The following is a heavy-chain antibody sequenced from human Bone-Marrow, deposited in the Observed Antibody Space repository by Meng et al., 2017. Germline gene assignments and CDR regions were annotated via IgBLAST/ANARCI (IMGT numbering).Heavy chain of an antibody. J-gene: IGHJ4*02. CDR3: ARDSGFDY. Sequence: VQRAGSGGGVGQPGGSLGLSWAASGFTFSSYAMSWVRKAQGRGLEWVSAISGSGGSTYYADSVKGRFTISRDNSKNTLYLQMNSLRAEDTAVYYCARDSGFDYWGQGTLVTVSS. V-gene: IGHV3-23*04. D-gene: IGHD7-27*01. CDR1: GFTFSSYA. CDR2: ISGSGGST.